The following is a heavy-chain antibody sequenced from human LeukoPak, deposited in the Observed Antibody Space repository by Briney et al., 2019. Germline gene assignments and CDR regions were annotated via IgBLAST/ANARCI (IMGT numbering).Heavy chain of an antibody. V-gene: IGHV3-11*01. J-gene: IGHJ4*02. CDR1: GFTFSDYY. CDR2: ISSSGSTI. CDR3: ARDGWSGIAAAGMCYFDY. D-gene: IGHD6-13*01. Sequence: GGSLRLSCAASGFTFSDYYMSWIRQAPGKGLEWVSYISSSGSTIYYADSVKGRFTISRDNAKNSLYLQMNSLRAEDTAVYCCARDGWSGIAAAGMCYFDYWGQGTLVTVSS.